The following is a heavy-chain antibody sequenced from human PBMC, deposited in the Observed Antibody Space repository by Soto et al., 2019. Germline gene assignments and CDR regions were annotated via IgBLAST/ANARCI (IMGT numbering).Heavy chain of an antibody. J-gene: IGHJ4*02. CDR1: GFIFSNFA. V-gene: IGHV3-23*01. CDR3: AKDRERGSGWGPDFDH. D-gene: IGHD3-22*01. CDR2: ISPNGENS. Sequence: PGGSLTLSCAAPGFIFSNFAMSWVRQAPGKGLEWVSVISPNGENSFYSDSVKGRFVISRDNSKATVYLQMYSLKGEDTAIYYCAKDRERGSGWGPDFDHCGLGTPVTVSS.